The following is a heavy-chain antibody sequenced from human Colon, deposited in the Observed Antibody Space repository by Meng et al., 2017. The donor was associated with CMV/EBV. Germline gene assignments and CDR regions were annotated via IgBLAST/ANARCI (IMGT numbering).Heavy chain of an antibody. V-gene: IGHV3-23*01. CDR2: ISGSGSAT. J-gene: IGHJ6*02. CDR3: AGDPGLPNGMDI. Sequence: GESLKISCVGSGFTFRNHAMGWVRQAPGKGLEWVSSISGSGSATFYADSVKGRFTISRDSSTNTLSVQMNNLRAEDTAVYYCAGDPGLPNGMDIWGQGTTVTVSS. CDR1: GFTFRNHA. D-gene: IGHD4-11*01.